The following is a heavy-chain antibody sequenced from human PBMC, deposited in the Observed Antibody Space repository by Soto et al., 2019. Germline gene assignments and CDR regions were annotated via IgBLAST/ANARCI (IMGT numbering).Heavy chain of an antibody. D-gene: IGHD2-2*01. CDR1: GFSFSNYG. CDR2: ISSDGGDK. CDR3: AIRGYQYAFDI. J-gene: IGHJ3*02. Sequence: QLVESGGDVVQPGRSLRLSCAASGFSFSNYGMHWVRQAPGKGLEWVAVISSDGGDKYYAYSVKGRFTISRDNSKNTLYLQMNSLRPEDTAMFYCAIRGYQYAFDIWGQGTMVTVSS. V-gene: IGHV3-30*03.